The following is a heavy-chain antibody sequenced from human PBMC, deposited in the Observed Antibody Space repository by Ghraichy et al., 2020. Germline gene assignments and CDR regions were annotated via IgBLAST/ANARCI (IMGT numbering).Heavy chain of an antibody. CDR3: ARDSPAVRGWLDT. J-gene: IGHJ5*02. V-gene: IGHV3-66*01. CDR2: IYIVGTT. Sequence: GALRLSCAASGFTVSSNYMTWVRQAPGKGLEWVSTIYIVGTTYYADSVRGRFTISRDYSKNTLYLQMNSLRAGDTAVYYCARDSPAVRGWLDTWGQGTLVTVSS. CDR1: GFTVSSNY.